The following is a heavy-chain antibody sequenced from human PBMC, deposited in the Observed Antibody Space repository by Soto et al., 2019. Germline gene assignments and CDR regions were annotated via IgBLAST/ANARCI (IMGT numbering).Heavy chain of an antibody. CDR2: ISSHGDTT. V-gene: IGHV3-23*01. CDR3: ARDHYDFWSGFPPTIWFHP. J-gene: IGHJ5*02. Sequence: EEQLLQSGGGVVQSGGSVRLSCEASGFLFSSYAMNWVRQAPGKGLEWVSSISSHGDTTYYAESVRGRFTISRDNSKNPLFLQMNSLRAGDTAVYFCARDHYDFWSGFPPTIWFHPWGQGTLVTVSS. CDR1: GFLFSSYA. D-gene: IGHD3-3*01.